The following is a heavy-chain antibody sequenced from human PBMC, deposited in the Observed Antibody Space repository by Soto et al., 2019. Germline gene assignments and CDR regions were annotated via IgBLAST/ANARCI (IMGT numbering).Heavy chain of an antibody. D-gene: IGHD4-17*01. J-gene: IGHJ4*02. CDR3: VKAARDFGDSRVDY. Sequence: EVQLLESGGGLVQPGGSLRLSCAASGFTFSSYAMSWVRQAPGKGLEWVSTISGSGGSTYYADSVKGRFTISRDNSKNTLYLQMSSLIAEDTAVFYCVKAARDFGDSRVDYWGQGTLVTVSS. CDR1: GFTFSSYA. V-gene: IGHV3-23*01. CDR2: ISGSGGST.